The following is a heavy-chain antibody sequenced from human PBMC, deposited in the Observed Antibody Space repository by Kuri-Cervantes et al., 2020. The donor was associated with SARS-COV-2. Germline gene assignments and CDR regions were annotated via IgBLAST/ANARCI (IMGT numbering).Heavy chain of an antibody. J-gene: IGHJ4*02. CDR3: ARYHYDSSGYSKYYFDY. Sequence: GGSLRLSCKASGYTFTGYYMHWVRQAPGQGLEWMGWINPNSGGTNYAQKFQGRVTMTRDTSISTAYMELSRLRSDDTAVYYCARYHYDSSGYSKYYFDYWGQGTLVTVSS. D-gene: IGHD3-22*01. CDR2: INPNSGGT. CDR1: GYTFTGYY. V-gene: IGHV1-2*02.